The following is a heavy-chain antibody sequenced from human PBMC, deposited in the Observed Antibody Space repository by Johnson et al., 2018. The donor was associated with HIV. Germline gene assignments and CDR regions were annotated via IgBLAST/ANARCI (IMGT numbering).Heavy chain of an antibody. CDR2: ITQDGREK. V-gene: IGHV3-7*05. D-gene: IGHD2-15*01. CDR1: GFTFSSYW. Sequence: VQLVESGGGLVQPGGSLRLSCAASGFTFSSYWLSWVRQTPGKGLEWVANITQDGREKYDVDSVKGRFTISRDNAKNSLYLQMNSLRAEDTALYYCARAPGGSPRAAFDIWGQGTMVTVSS. J-gene: IGHJ3*02. CDR3: ARAPGGSPRAAFDI.